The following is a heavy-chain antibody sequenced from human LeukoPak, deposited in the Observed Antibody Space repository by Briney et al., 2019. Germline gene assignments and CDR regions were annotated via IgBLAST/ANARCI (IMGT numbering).Heavy chain of an antibody. CDR3: ARVHYYGSGIQRTNYGLDV. Sequence: SVTVSCKASGGTFSSYGISWVRQAPGQGLEWMGGIITMFGTANYAQKFQGRVTITADESTSTAYMELGSLRSEDTAVYSCARVHYYGSGIQRTNYGLDVWGQGTTVTVSS. CDR2: IITMFGTA. D-gene: IGHD3-10*01. V-gene: IGHV1-69*13. J-gene: IGHJ6*02. CDR1: GGTFSSYG.